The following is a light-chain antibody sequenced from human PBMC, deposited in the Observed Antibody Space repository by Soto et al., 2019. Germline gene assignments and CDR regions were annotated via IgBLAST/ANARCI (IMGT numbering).Light chain of an antibody. V-gene: IGKV3D-7*01. CDR2: GAS. Sequence: EIVMTQSPATLSLSPGERATLSCRASQSVSSSYLSWYQQKPGQAPRLLIFGASTRATGIPARFSGSGSGTDFTLTISSLQPEDVAAYYCHQNYNIPYTFGQGTKLEIK. J-gene: IGKJ2*01. CDR3: HQNYNIPYT. CDR1: QSVSSSY.